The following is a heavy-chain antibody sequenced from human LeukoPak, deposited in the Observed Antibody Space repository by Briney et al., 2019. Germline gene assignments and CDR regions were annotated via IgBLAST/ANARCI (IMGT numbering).Heavy chain of an antibody. Sequence: GGSLRLSCAASGFTFSSYNMNWVRQAPGKGLEWVSSISSSSYIYYADSVNGRFTVSRDNAKNSLFLQMNSLRAEDTAVFYCARGGGGDYWGQGTLVTVSS. J-gene: IGHJ4*02. V-gene: IGHV3-21*01. CDR1: GFTFSSYN. CDR3: ARGGGGDY. CDR2: ISSSSYI.